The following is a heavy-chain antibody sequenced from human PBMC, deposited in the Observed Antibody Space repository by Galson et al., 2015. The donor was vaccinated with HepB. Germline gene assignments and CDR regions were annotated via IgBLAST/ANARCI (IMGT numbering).Heavy chain of an antibody. J-gene: IGHJ6*02. V-gene: IGHV1-18*01. CDR2: VSGYDGSA. CDR3: ARDSRLELHLNNYYSYGMDV. D-gene: IGHD1-7*01. CDR1: GYDFNKYG. Sequence: SVKVSCKASGYDFNKYGLSWVRQAPGQGLEWMGWVSGYDGSANYAPKFQGRVTMTTEKSTATAFMEMRGLRSDDTAVYYCARDSRLELHLNNYYSYGMDVWGQGTAVIVS.